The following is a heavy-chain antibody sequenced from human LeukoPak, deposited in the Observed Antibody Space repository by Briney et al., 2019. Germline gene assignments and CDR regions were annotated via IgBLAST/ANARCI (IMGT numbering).Heavy chain of an antibody. CDR1: GFTFSSYA. CDR3: AKGVRAVAGTSWPN. J-gene: IGHJ4*02. CDR2: ISGSGGST. Sequence: PGGSLRLSCAASGFTFSSYAMTWVRQAPGKGLEWVSAISGSGGSTYFADSLKGRFTISRDNSKNTLYLQLNSLRAEDTAVYYCAKGVRAVAGTSWPNWGQGTLVTVSS. V-gene: IGHV3-23*01. D-gene: IGHD6-19*01.